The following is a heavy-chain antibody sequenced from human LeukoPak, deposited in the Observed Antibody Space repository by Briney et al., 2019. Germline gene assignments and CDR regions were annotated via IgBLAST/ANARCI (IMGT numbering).Heavy chain of an antibody. CDR1: GGSISSSSYY. D-gene: IGHD6-19*01. CDR3: ARHSKAEQWLVRSNPDY. J-gene: IGHJ4*02. V-gene: IGHV4-39*01. CDR2: IYYSGST. Sequence: EPSETLSLTCTVSGGSISSSSYYWGWIRQPPGKGLEWIGSIYYSGSTYYDPSLKSRVTISVGTSKNQFSLKLSSVTAADTAVYYCARHSKAEQWLVRSNPDYWGQGTLVTVSS.